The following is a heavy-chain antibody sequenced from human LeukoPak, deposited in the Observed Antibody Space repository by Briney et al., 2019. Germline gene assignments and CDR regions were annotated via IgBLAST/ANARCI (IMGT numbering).Heavy chain of an antibody. Sequence: GSLRLSCAASGFTFTNYAMSWVRRTPGKGLEWVSATVGSRPDTYHADSVKGRFTVSRDNSRNTLYLQMNNLRIEDSAVYYCTKAPLMSCTGAFCYPFDSWGQGVLVTVSS. CDR1: GFTFTNYA. CDR3: TKAPLMSCTGAFCYPFDS. V-gene: IGHV3-23*01. J-gene: IGHJ4*02. D-gene: IGHD2-8*02. CDR2: TVGSRPDT.